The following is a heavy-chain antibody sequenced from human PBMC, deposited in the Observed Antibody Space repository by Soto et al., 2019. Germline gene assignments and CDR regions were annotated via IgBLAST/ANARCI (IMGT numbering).Heavy chain of an antibody. CDR2: IYTSGST. CDR3: ERSNHTENWFDP. Sequence: QVQLQESGPGLVKPSENLSLSCTVSNGSLSNSYWNWIRQPAGKRLEWIGRIYTSGSTTYNPSLRSPATMSVDTSKNQFSLKLISVTAADTAVYYCERSNHTENWFDPWGQGTLVTVS. D-gene: IGHD4-17*01. CDR1: NGSLSNSY. V-gene: IGHV4-4*07. J-gene: IGHJ5*02.